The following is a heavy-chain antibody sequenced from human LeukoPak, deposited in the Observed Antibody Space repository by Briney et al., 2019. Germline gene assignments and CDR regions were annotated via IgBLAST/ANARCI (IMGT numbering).Heavy chain of an antibody. CDR2: IYRGGST. CDR3: ARGRHYGGYYFDY. V-gene: IGHV3-53*01. J-gene: IGHJ4*02. Sequence: WVXXAXGXXXXXXSIIYRGGSTYYADSVKGRFTISRDNSKNTLYLQMNSLRAEGTAVYYCARGRHYGGYYFDYWGQGTLVTVSS. D-gene: IGHD4/OR15-4a*01.